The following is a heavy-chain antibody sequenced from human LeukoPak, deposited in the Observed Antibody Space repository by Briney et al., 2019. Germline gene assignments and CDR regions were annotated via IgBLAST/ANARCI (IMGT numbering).Heavy chain of an antibody. CDR1: GYSFSRYG. Sequence: ASVKVSCKASGYSFSRYGISWVRQVPGQGLEWMGWISPNGDINRAQKFQGRVTMTRDTSTNTAYMETKSLTSDDTAVYYCAGTLRRFLEWSYFDYWGQGTLVTVSS. V-gene: IGHV1-18*04. CDR3: AGTLRRFLEWSYFDY. CDR2: ISPNGDI. J-gene: IGHJ4*02. D-gene: IGHD3-3*01.